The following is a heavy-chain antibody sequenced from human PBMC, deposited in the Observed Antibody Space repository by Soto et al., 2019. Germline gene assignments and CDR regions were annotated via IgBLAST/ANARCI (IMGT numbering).Heavy chain of an antibody. CDR2: IWYDGSNK. J-gene: IGHJ6*02. Sequence: GGSLRLSCAASGFTFSSYGMHWVRQAPGKGLEWVAVIWYDGSNKYYADSVKGRFTISRDNSKNTLYLQMNSLRAEDTAVYYCARETEQLVSTYYYYGMDVWGQGTTVTVSS. CDR3: ARETEQLVSTYYYYGMDV. V-gene: IGHV3-33*01. CDR1: GFTFSSYG. D-gene: IGHD6-13*01.